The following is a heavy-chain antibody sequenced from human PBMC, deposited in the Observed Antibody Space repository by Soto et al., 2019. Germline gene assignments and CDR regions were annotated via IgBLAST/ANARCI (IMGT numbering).Heavy chain of an antibody. J-gene: IGHJ4*02. V-gene: IGHV3-33*01. CDR3: ARAGIGGTVFRGVCYY. D-gene: IGHD3-10*01. CDR1: GSIFSGYG. Sequence: QKYLVESGGGVVQPGGSLRLSCVASGSIFSGYGMHWVRQAPGKGLEWVAVIWYDGSNKYYADSVKGRFTISRDNSKNLLYLQMDSLRAEDIAGYYFARAGIGGTVFRGVCYYWGQGTLVTVSS. CDR2: IWYDGSNK.